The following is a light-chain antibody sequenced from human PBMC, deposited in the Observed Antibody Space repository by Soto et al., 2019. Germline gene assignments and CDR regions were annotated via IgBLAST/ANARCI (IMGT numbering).Light chain of an antibody. Sequence: EKVMTQSPATLSVSPGERATLSCRASQNVKTRLAWYQQKPGQAPRLLIFDAFTRATGIPARFSGSASGTDSTLTISSLQSEDSAVYYCQQYDEWPLTFGGGTKVEIK. CDR3: QQYDEWPLT. V-gene: IGKV3-15*01. CDR1: QNVKTR. J-gene: IGKJ4*01. CDR2: DAF.